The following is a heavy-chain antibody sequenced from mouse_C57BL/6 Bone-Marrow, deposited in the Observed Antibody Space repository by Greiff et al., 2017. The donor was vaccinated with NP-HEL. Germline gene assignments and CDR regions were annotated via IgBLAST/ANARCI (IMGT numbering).Heavy chain of an antibody. J-gene: IGHJ3*01. Sequence: EVKLVESGGGLVQPGGSLKLSCAASGFTFSDYGMAWVRQAPRQGPEWVAFISNLAYSIYYAATVTGRFTISRENAKNTLYLEMSSLRSEDTAMYYCAIYYVAWFAYWGQGTLVTVSA. V-gene: IGHV5-15*01. CDR1: GFTFSDYG. CDR3: AIYYVAWFAY. CDR2: ISNLAYSI. D-gene: IGHD2-1*01.